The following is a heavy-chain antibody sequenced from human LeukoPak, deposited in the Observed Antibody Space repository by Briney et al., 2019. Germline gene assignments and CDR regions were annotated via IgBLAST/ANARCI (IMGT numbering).Heavy chain of an antibody. J-gene: IGHJ4*02. V-gene: IGHV1-2*02. CDR2: INPKHGGT. Sequence: GASVKVSCKASGYTFTEYYVHWVRQAPGQRLEWMGWINPKHGGTNYAQKFQGRIAMTRDTSISTVYMELTRLTSDDTAVYYCARGKYFGSGETDYWGQGTLVTVSS. CDR1: GYTFTEYY. CDR3: ARGKYFGSGETDY. D-gene: IGHD3-10*01.